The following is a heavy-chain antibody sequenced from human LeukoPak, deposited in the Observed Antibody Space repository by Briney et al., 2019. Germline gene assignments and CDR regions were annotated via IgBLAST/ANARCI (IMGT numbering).Heavy chain of an antibody. CDR3: ATVSIVSGSYAFDY. D-gene: IGHD3-16*01. V-gene: IGHV3-7*03. CDR2: IKEDGSEK. CDR1: GFSFSNYW. J-gene: IGHJ4*02. Sequence: PGGSLRLSCAASGFSFSNYWMSWVRQAPGKGLEWVANIKEDGSEKYYVDSVKGRFTISRDNARNSLYLQMNSLRSEDTAVYYCATVSIVSGSYAFDYWGQGTLVTVSS.